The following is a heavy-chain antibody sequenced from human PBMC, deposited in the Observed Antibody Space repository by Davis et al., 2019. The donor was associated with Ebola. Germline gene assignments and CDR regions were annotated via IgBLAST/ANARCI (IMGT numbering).Heavy chain of an antibody. CDR3: ARDRGAAAEAFDP. CDR2: IYNSGNT. Sequence: SETLSLTCTVSGGSISSYYWTWIRQPPGRGLEWIGYIYNSGNTNYNPSLKSRVTMSVDTSKNQFSLKLSSVTAADTAVYYCARDRGAAAEAFDPWGQGTLVTVSS. D-gene: IGHD6-13*01. V-gene: IGHV4-59*12. J-gene: IGHJ5*02. CDR1: GGSISSYY.